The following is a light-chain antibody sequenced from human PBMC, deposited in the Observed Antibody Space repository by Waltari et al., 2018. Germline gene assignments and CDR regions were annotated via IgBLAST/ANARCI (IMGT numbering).Light chain of an antibody. CDR3: LLYMGGGIGV. V-gene: IGLV8-61*01. Sequence: QTVVTHEPSVSVSHGGTVTLTCALSSGSLSPTSYASWYQQTPGQAPRTVIYKSNTRSSGVPDRFSGSIFGNKAALTITGAQADDESDYYCLLYMGGGIGVFGGGTKLTV. CDR1: SGSLSPTSY. J-gene: IGLJ3*02. CDR2: KSN.